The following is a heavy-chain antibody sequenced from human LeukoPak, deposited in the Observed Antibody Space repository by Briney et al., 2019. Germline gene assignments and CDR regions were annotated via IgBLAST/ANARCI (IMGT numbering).Heavy chain of an antibody. V-gene: IGHV4-39*01. D-gene: IGHD3-10*01. CDR3: ARQRASGTWAFDI. Sequence: SESLSLTCTVSGVSIISSGDYWWGWIRQPPGKGLEWIGSIYYTGTTYNDPSLKSRVTISVGTSKSHFSLRLTSVTAADTAVYYCARQRASGTWAFDIWGQGAMVTVSS. CDR2: IYYTGTT. CDR1: GVSIISSGDY. J-gene: IGHJ3*02.